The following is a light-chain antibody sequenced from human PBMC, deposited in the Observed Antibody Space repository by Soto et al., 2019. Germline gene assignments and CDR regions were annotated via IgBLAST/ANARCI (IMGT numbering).Light chain of an antibody. CDR3: QQYGSSPRT. CDR1: QNVRSN. V-gene: IGKV3-20*01. CDR2: GAS. J-gene: IGKJ4*01. Sequence: EIVLTQSPGTLSLSPGERATLSCRASQNVRSNLAWYQQKPGQAPRLLIYGASSRATGIPDRFSGSGSGTDFTLTISRLEPEDFAVYYCQQYGSSPRTFGGGTKVDIK.